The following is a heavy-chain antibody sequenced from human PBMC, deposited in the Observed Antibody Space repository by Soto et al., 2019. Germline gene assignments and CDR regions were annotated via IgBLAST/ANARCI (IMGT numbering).Heavy chain of an antibody. D-gene: IGHD1-26*01. V-gene: IGHV4-4*02. CDR2: IYHSGST. J-gene: IGHJ6*02. CDR1: GGSISSSNW. Sequence: SETLSLTCAVSGGSISSSNWWSWVRQPPGKGLEWIGEIYHSGSTNYNPSLKSRVTISVDKSKNQFSLKLSSVTAADTAVYYCAKVSGSYYYGMDVWGQGTTVT. CDR3: AKVSGSYYYGMDV.